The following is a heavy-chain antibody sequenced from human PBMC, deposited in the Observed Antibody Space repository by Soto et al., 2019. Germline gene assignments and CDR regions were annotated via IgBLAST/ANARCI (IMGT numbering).Heavy chain of an antibody. CDR3: ALPQSSDFWSGYYRGNWFGP. CDR1: GGSISIKSYD. V-gene: IGHV4-61*05. CDR2: IYYSGST. Sequence: PSGTLSLNCIVPGGSISIKSYDWGWIRQPPGKGLEWIGYIYYSGSTNYNPSLKSRVTISVDTSKNQFSLKLSSVTAADTAVYYCALPQSSDFWSGYYRGNWFGPWGQGTLVTVSS. J-gene: IGHJ5*02. D-gene: IGHD3-3*01.